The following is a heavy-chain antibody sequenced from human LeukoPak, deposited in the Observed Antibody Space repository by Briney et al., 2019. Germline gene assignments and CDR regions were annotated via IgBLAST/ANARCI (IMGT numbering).Heavy chain of an antibody. CDR1: GGSVSSGSYY. CDR3: ARELDTAMVGPDY. V-gene: IGHV4-61*01. Sequence: SETLSLTCTVSGGSVSSGSYYWSWIRQPPGKGLEWIGYIYYSGSTNYNPSLKSRVTISVDTSKNQFSLKLSSVTAADTAVYYCARELDTAMVGPDYWGQGTLVTVSS. J-gene: IGHJ4*02. CDR2: IYYSGST. D-gene: IGHD5-18*01.